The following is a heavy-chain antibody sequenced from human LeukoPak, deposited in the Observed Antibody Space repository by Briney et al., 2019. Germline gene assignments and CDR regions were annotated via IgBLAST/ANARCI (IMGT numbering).Heavy chain of an antibody. CDR2: ISGSGAST. CDR1: GFTFSSFA. J-gene: IGHJ4*02. V-gene: IGHV3-23*01. D-gene: IGHD5-12*01. Sequence: GGSLRLSCAASGFTFSSFATSWVRQAPGKGLEWVSTISGSGASTYYADSVKGRFTISRDNSKNTLSLQMNSLRAEDTALYYCAKEWLRFDYWGQGTLVTVSS. CDR3: AKEWLRFDY.